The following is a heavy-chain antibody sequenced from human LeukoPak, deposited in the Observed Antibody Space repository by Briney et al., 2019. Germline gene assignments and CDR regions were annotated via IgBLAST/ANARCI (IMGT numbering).Heavy chain of an antibody. D-gene: IGHD1-26*01. CDR1: GGSISSYY. CDR3: ARDQGELPDY. V-gene: IGHV4-59*01. CDR2: IYYSGST. J-gene: IGHJ4*02. Sequence: PSETLSLTCTGSGGSISSYYWSWIRQPPGKGLEWIGYIYYSGSTNYNPSLKSRVTISVDTSKNQFSLKLSSVTAADTAVYYCARDQGELPDYWGQGTLVTVSS.